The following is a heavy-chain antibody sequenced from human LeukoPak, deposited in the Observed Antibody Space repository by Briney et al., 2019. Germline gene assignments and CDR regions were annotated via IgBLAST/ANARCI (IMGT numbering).Heavy chain of an antibody. CDR3: ARRVDSYWFFDY. D-gene: IGHD1-26*01. CDR1: RYSFTNYW. Sequence: GESLKISCKGSRYSFTNYWIGWVRQMPGKGLEWMGIIYPGDSDTRYIPSFQGQVTISADKSINTAYLQWSSLKASDTAMYYYARRVDSYWFFDYWGQGTLVTVSS. J-gene: IGHJ4*02. CDR2: IYPGDSDT. V-gene: IGHV5-51*01.